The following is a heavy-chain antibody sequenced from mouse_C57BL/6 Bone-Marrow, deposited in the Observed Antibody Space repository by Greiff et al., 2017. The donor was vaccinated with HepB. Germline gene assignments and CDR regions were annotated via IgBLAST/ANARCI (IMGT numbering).Heavy chain of an antibody. CDR2: IYHRDGST. Sequence: QVQLKESGPELVKPGASVKLSCKASGYTFTSYDINWVKQRPGQGLEWIGWIYHRDGSTKYNEKFKGKATLTVDTSSSTAYVELHSLTSADSAVYCCASRDSSYPYYAMDYWDQGTSVTVSS. CDR3: ASRDSSYPYYAMDY. V-gene: IGHV1-85*01. CDR1: GYTFTSYD. J-gene: IGHJ4*01. D-gene: IGHD3-2*02.